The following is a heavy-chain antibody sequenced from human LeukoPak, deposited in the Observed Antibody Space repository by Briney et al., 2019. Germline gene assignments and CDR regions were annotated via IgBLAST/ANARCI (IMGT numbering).Heavy chain of an antibody. CDR1: GYTFTGYY. CDR2: INPNSGGT. D-gene: IGHD3-22*01. J-gene: IGHJ4*02. V-gene: IGHV1-2*02. Sequence: VSVKVSCKASGYTFTGYYMHWVRQAPGQGLEWMGWINPNSGGTNYAQKFQGRVTMTRDTSISTAYMELSRLRSDDTAVYYCAREPYYYDSSGYPPFDYWGQGTLVTVSS. CDR3: AREPYYYDSSGYPPFDY.